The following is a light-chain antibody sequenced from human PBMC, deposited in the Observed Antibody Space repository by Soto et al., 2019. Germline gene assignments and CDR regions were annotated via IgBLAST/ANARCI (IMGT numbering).Light chain of an antibody. Sequence: QSVLTQPASVSGSPGQSITISCTGASSDVGDYNYVSWYQHHPGKAPKLMIYAVSDRPSGVSDRFSGSKSGNTASLTISGLQAEDEADYYCSSYTNSRKWVFGGGTKVTVL. V-gene: IGLV2-14*03. J-gene: IGLJ3*02. CDR1: SSDVGDYNY. CDR2: AVS. CDR3: SSYTNSRKWV.